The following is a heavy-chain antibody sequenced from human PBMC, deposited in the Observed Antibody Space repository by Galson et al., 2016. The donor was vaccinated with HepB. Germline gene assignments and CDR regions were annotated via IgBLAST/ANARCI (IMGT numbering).Heavy chain of an antibody. Sequence: SVKVSCKASGYTFTIYDISWVRQAPGQGPEWMGWISAYYGNTHYAEKFQGRVTMTTDTSTSTAYMEMRSLRSDDTAVYYCARDWAEVFTNADNWGQGTLVTVTS. CDR3: ARDWAEVFTNADN. D-gene: IGHD1-1*01. V-gene: IGHV1-18*01. J-gene: IGHJ4*02. CDR1: GYTFTIYD. CDR2: ISAYYGNT.